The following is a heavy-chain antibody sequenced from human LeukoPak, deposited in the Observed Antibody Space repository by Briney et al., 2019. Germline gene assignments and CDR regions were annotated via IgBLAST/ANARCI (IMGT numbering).Heavy chain of an antibody. Sequence: PSETLSLTCAVYGGSFSGYYWSWIRQPPGKGLEWIGEINHSGSTNYNPSLKSRVTISVDTSKNQFSLKLSSVTAADTAVYYCARDCPSRPYDYIWGSYRSVLGRTFDYWGQGTLVTVSS. J-gene: IGHJ4*02. CDR1: GGSFSGYY. CDR3: ARDCPSRPYDYIWGSYRSVLGRTFDY. CDR2: INHSGST. D-gene: IGHD3-16*02. V-gene: IGHV4-34*01.